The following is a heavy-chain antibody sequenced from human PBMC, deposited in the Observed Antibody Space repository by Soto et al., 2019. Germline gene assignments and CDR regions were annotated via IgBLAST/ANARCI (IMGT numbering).Heavy chain of an antibody. J-gene: IGHJ5*02. D-gene: IGHD3-9*01. CDR1: GGSISSYY. CDR2: IYYRGTT. Sequence: QVQLQESRPGLVKPSETLSLTCTVSGGSISSYYWSWIRQPPGKGLEWIGYIYYRGTTNYNPSLKGRVAISVDTSKNQFSLKLSSVTAADTAVYYCARDPSHYGILTGPTLSGWFDPWGQGTLVTVYS. CDR3: ARDPSHYGILTGPTLSGWFDP. V-gene: IGHV4-59*01.